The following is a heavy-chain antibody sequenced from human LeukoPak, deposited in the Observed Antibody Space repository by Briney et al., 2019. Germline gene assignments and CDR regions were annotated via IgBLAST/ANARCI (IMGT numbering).Heavy chain of an antibody. Sequence: PGGSLRLSCAASGFTFSNAWMSWVRQAPGKGLEWVGRIKSKTDGGTTDYAAPVKGRFTISRDDSKNTLYLQMNSLKTEDTAVYYCTTSCRITIFGVDDENWFDPWGQGTLVTVSS. D-gene: IGHD3-3*01. CDR2: IKSKTDGGTT. CDR3: TTSCRITIFGVDDENWFDP. J-gene: IGHJ5*02. CDR1: GFTFSNAW. V-gene: IGHV3-15*05.